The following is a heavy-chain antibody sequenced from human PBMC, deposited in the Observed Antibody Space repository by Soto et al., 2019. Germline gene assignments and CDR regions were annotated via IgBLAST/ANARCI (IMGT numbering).Heavy chain of an antibody. Sequence: QVQLVESGGGVVQPGRSLRLSCAASGFTFSSYGMHCVRQAPGKGLEWVAVIWYDGRNEYYADSVKGRFTISRDNSKNTLYLQMNSMRAEDTAVYYCSRWGIAAGDSGGQGTLVTVSS. CDR2: IWYDGRNE. V-gene: IGHV3-33*01. J-gene: IGHJ4*02. CDR1: GFTFSSYG. CDR3: SRWGIAAGDS. D-gene: IGHD6-13*01.